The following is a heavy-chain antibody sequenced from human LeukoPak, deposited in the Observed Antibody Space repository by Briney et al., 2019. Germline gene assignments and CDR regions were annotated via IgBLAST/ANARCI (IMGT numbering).Heavy chain of an antibody. D-gene: IGHD2-2*01. CDR1: GASISSSRYY. CDR2: ISTSGST. CDR3: AGSEVVPAATIQVPTNWFDP. V-gene: IGHV4-39*07. Sequence: SETLSLTCTVSGASISSSRYYWGWIRQPPGKGLEWIGSISTSGSTNYNPSLKSRVTMSVDTSKNQFSLKLSSVTAADTAVYYCAGSEVVPAATIQVPTNWFDPWGQGTLVTVSS. J-gene: IGHJ5*02.